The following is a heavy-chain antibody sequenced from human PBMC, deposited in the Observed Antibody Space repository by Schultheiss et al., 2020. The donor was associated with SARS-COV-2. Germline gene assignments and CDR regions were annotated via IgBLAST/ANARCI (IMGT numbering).Heavy chain of an antibody. D-gene: IGHD6-19*01. J-gene: IGHJ4*02. Sequence: SQTLSLTCAVYGGSFSGYYWSWIRQPPGKGLEWIGEIYHSGSTNYNPSLKSRVTISVDTSKNQFSLKLSSVTAEDTAVYYCARERLGNFYYFDSWGQGTLVTVSS. V-gene: IGHV4-34*01. CDR3: ARERLGNFYYFDS. CDR1: GGSFSGYY. CDR2: IYHSGST.